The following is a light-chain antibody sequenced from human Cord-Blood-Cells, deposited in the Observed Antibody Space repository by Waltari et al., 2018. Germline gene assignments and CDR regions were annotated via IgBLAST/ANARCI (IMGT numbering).Light chain of an antibody. J-gene: IGKJ2*01. Sequence: DIQMTQSPSSLSASVGDRVTITCRASQSISSYLNWYQQKPGIAPKLLIYAASSLQSGVPSRVRGSGAWTDFTLIISSQQLDDFATYYHQQSCSSPYTIGHGTNLKI. V-gene: IGKV1-39*01. CDR2: AAS. CDR1: QSISSY. CDR3: QQSCSSPYT.